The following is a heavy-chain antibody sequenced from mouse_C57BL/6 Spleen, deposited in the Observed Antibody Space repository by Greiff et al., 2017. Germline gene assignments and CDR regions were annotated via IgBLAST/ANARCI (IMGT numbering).Heavy chain of an antibody. J-gene: IGHJ1*03. Sequence: QVQLQQSGPELVKPGASVQISCKASGYSFTSYYIHWVKQRPGQGLEWIGWIYPGSGNTKYNEKFKGKATLTADTSSSTAYMQLSSLTSEDSAVYYCARVDFYDYDWYFDVWGTGTTVTVSS. D-gene: IGHD2-4*01. CDR3: ARVDFYDYDWYFDV. CDR2: IYPGSGNT. CDR1: GYSFTSYY. V-gene: IGHV1-66*01.